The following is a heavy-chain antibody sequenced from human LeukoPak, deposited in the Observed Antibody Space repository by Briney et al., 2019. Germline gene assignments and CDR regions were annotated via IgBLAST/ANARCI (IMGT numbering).Heavy chain of an antibody. CDR2: INPDGITT. CDR3: ARTYYGGAYGDY. Sequence: QSGGSLRLSCAASGFTFSSFRMHWVRQAPEKGPVWISRINPDGITTTYADSVKGRFTISRDNAKNTLYLQMNSLRAEDTAVYYCARTYYGGAYGDYWGQGTLVTVSS. CDR1: GFTFSSFR. J-gene: IGHJ4*02. V-gene: IGHV3-74*01. D-gene: IGHD3-10*01.